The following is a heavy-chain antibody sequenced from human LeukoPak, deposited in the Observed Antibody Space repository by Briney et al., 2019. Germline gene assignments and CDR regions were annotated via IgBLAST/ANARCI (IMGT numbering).Heavy chain of an antibody. D-gene: IGHD4-17*01. Sequence: SETLSLTCAVYGGSFSGYYWSWIRQPPGKGLEWIGEINHSGSTNYNPSLKSRVTISVDTSKNQFSLKLSSVTAADTAVYYCAKLFAVTTNVDYWGQGTLVTVSS. J-gene: IGHJ4*02. CDR1: GGSFSGYY. V-gene: IGHV4-34*01. CDR3: AKLFAVTTNVDY. CDR2: INHSGST.